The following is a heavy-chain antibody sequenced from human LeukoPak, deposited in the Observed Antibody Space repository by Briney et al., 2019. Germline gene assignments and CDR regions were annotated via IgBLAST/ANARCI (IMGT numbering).Heavy chain of an antibody. J-gene: IGHJ1*01. V-gene: IGHV3-33*06. CDR2: IWSDGSDK. CDR1: GFTFSHYG. D-gene: IGHD4-11*01. Sequence: GGSLRLSCAASGFTFSHYGMHWVRQTPGAGLEWVAVIWSDGSDKYYAKSVKGRFTISRDNSKNSLFLQMNSLRAEDTAVYYCAKDAQRGFDYSNSLQNWGQGILVSVSS. CDR3: AKDAQRGFDYSNSLQN.